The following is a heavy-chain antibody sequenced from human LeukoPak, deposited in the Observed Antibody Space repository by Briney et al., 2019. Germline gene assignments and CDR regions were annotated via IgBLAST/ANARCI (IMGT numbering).Heavy chain of an antibody. Sequence: SETLSLTCTVSGGSISSYYWSWIRQPPGKGLEWIGYIYYSGSTNYNPSLKSRVTISVGTSKNQFSLKLSSVTAADTAVYYCARDRGEAGYMDVWGKGTTVTVSS. V-gene: IGHV4-59*01. CDR3: ARDRGEAGYMDV. CDR1: GGSISSYY. CDR2: IYYSGST. J-gene: IGHJ6*03. D-gene: IGHD6-19*01.